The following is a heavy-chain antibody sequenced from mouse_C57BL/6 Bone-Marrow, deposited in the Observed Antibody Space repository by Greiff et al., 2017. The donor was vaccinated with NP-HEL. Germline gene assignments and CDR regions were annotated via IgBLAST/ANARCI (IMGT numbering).Heavy chain of an antibody. CDR2: IDPETGGT. J-gene: IGHJ1*03. V-gene: IGHV1-15*01. CDR3: TRHGSSSDWYFDV. CDR1: GYTFTDYD. Sequence: QVQLQQSGAELVRPGASVTLSCKASGYTFTDYDMHWVKQTPVHGLEWIGAIDPETGGTAYNQKFKGKAILTADKSSSTAYMELRSLTSEDSAVYYCTRHGSSSDWYFDVWGTGTTVTVSS. D-gene: IGHD1-1*01.